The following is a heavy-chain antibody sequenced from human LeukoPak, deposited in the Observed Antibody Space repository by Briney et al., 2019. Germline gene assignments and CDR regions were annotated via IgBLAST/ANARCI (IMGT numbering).Heavy chain of an antibody. D-gene: IGHD6-13*01. CDR1: GFTFDDYA. J-gene: IGHJ4*02. Sequence: GGSLRLSCAASGFTFDDYAMHWVRQAPGKGLEWVSGISWNSDNIEYADSVKGRFTVSRDNAKNSLYLQMNTLRAEDTAVYYCATHIAEATALHYWGQGTLVTVSS. V-gene: IGHV3-9*01. CDR2: ISWNSDNI. CDR3: ATHIAEATALHY.